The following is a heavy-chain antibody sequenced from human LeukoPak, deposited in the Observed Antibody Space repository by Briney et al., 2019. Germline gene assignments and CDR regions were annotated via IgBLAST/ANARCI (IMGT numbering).Heavy chain of an antibody. D-gene: IGHD3-10*01. V-gene: IGHV4-39*07. Sequence: PSETLSLTCTVSGGSISSRSYYWGWIRQPPGKGLEWIGSIYYSGSTYYNPSLKSRVTISVDTSKNQFSLKLSSVTAADTAVYYCARDQSRSGSGTFLNWGQGTLVTVSS. CDR2: IYYSGST. CDR3: ARDQSRSGSGTFLN. J-gene: IGHJ4*02. CDR1: GGSISSRSYY.